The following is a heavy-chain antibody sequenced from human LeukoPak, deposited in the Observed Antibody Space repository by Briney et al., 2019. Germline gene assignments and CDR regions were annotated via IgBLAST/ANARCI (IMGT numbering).Heavy chain of an antibody. CDR3: ASALGGQGGH. CDR1: GFTFSRYW. Sequence: SGGSLRLSCAASGFTFSRYWMHWVRQAPGKGLVWVSLIKNDGSSTTYADSVKGRFTISRDNAKNTLFLQMNSLRADDTAIYYCASALGGQGGHWGQGNLVTVSS. V-gene: IGHV3-74*03. CDR2: IKNDGSST. J-gene: IGHJ4*02. D-gene: IGHD1-26*01.